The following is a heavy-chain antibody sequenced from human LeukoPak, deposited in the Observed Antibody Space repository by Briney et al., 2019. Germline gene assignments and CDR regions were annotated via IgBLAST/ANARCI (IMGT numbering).Heavy chain of an antibody. CDR3: ARPYCGGDCWDAFDI. D-gene: IGHD2-21*02. V-gene: IGHV5-51*01. CDR1: GYSFTTYW. Sequence: GESLKISCKGSGYSFTTYWIGWVRQMPGKGLEWMGIIYPGDSDTRYSPSFQGQVTISADKSISTAYLQWSSLKASDTAMYYCARPYCGGDCWDAFDIWGQGTMVTVSS. J-gene: IGHJ3*02. CDR2: IYPGDSDT.